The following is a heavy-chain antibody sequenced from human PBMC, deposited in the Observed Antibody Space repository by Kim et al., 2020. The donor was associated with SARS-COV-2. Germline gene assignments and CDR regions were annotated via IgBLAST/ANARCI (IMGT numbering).Heavy chain of an antibody. CDR1: GFTFSSYS. CDR2: ISSSSSYI. D-gene: IGHD6-6*01. CDR3: ASTSGKYSSSSLYYYYYMDV. Sequence: GGSLRLSCAASGFTFSSYSMNWVRQAPGKGLEWVSSISSSSSYIYYADSVKGRFTISRDNAKNSLYLQMNSLRAEDTAVYYCASTSGKYSSSSLYYYYYMDVWGKGTTVTVSS. J-gene: IGHJ6*03. V-gene: IGHV3-21*01.